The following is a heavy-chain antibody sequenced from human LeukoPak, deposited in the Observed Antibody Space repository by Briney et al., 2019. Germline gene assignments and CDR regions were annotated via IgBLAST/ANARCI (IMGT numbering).Heavy chain of an antibody. Sequence: PSETLSLTCTVSGGSISSGRYYWSWIRQTAGKGLDWIVRVSTSGSTNYNPSLKSRVTISLDTSKNQFSLKLTSVTAADTAVYYCATLPGGVTTPNPSWGQGTLVTVSS. CDR3: ATLPGGVTTPNPS. D-gene: IGHD4-17*01. V-gene: IGHV4-61*02. CDR1: GGSISSGRYY. CDR2: VSTSGST. J-gene: IGHJ5*02.